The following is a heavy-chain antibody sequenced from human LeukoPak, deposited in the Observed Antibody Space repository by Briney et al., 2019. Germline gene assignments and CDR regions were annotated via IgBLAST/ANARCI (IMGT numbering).Heavy chain of an antibody. V-gene: IGHV3-21*01. Sequence: PGGSLRLSCAASGFTFSSYSMNWVRQAPGKGLEWVSSISSSSSYIYYADSVKGRFAISRDNAQNSLYLQMNSLRAEDTAVYYCASKGSSWLEGYYYYMDVWGKGTTVTISS. CDR3: ASKGSSWLEGYYYYMDV. CDR1: GFTFSSYS. D-gene: IGHD6-13*01. J-gene: IGHJ6*03. CDR2: ISSSSSYI.